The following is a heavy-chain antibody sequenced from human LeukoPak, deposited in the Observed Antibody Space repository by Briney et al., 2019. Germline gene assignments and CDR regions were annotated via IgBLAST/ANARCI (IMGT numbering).Heavy chain of an antibody. D-gene: IGHD3-10*01. V-gene: IGHV3-30-3*01. CDR1: GFTFSSYA. CDR3: ARDLRYYGSGSSLDY. Sequence: GGSLRLSYAASGFTFSSYAMHWVRQAPGKGLEWVAVISYDGSNKYYADSVKGRFTISRDNSKNTLYLQMNSLRAEDTAVYYCARDLRYYGSGSSLDYWGQGTLVTVSS. CDR2: ISYDGSNK. J-gene: IGHJ4*02.